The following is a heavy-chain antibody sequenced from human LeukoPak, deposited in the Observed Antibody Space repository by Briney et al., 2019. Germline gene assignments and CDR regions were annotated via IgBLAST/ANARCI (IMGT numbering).Heavy chain of an antibody. D-gene: IGHD3-22*01. J-gene: IGHJ4*02. CDR2: ISGSGSGGST. CDR1: GFVFSSYG. CDR3: ARGSGYYIDTPLDY. Sequence: GGTLRLSCAASGFVFSSYGMSWVRQAPGKGLEWVSAISGSGSGGSTYYADSVKGRFTISRDNSENTLFLQMNSLRAGDTAVYYCARGSGYYIDTPLDYWGQGTLVTVSS. V-gene: IGHV3-23*01.